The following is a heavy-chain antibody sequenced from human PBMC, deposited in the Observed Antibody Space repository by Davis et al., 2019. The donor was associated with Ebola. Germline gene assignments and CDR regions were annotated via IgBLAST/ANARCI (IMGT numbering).Heavy chain of an antibody. J-gene: IGHJ6*02. CDR2: ISYDGSTK. CDR3: ARDMRSGSQGDGMDV. CDR1: GFTFSSYS. V-gene: IGHV3-30*13. Sequence: GESLKISCAASGFTFSSYSMNWVRQAPGKGLEWVAVISYDGSTKYYADSVKGRFTISRDNSKNSLYLQMNSLRAEDTAVYYCARDMRSGSQGDGMDVWGRGTTVTVSS. D-gene: IGHD1-26*01.